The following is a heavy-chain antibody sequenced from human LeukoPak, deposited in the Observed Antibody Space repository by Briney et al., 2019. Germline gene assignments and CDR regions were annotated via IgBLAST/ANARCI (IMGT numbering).Heavy chain of an antibody. V-gene: IGHV1-8*01. J-gene: IGHJ4*02. CDR2: MNPNSGNT. CDR1: GYTFTSYD. Sequence: ASVKVSCKASGYTFTSYDINWVRQATGQGLEWMGWMNPNSGNTGYAQKFQGRVTMTRNTSISTAYMELSSLRSEDTAVYYCARGPTYVLRFLEWLLDYWGQGTLATVSS. CDR3: ARGPTYVLRFLEWLLDY. D-gene: IGHD3-3*01.